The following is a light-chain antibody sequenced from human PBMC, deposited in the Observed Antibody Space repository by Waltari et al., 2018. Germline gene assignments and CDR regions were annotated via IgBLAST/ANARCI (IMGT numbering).Light chain of an antibody. CDR1: STDIGVYNY. V-gene: IGLV2-8*01. CDR2: EVS. CDR3: ASFAGSNTL. Sequence: QSALTQPPSASGSPGQSVTISCTGTSTDIGVYNYVSGAHQPPGKAPKLLIYEVSERPSGAPDRFSGSKSGITASLTVFGLQTEDEADYYCASFAGSNTLFGGGTKLTVL. J-gene: IGLJ2*01.